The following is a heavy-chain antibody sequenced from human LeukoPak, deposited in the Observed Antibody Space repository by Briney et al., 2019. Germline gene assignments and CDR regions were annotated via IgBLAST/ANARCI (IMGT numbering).Heavy chain of an antibody. V-gene: IGHV3-30*03. CDR1: GFTFSSYG. D-gene: IGHD4-17*01. Sequence: GGSLRLSCAASGFTFSSYGMHWVLQAPGKGLEWVAVISYDGSNKYYADSVKGRFTISRDNAKNSLYLQMNSLRAEDTAVYYCARDYGDYVSDYWGQGTLVTVSS. CDR3: ARDYGDYVSDY. CDR2: ISYDGSNK. J-gene: IGHJ4*02.